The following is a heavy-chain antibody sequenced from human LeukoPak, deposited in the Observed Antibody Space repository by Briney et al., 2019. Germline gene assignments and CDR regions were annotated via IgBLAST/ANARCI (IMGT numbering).Heavy chain of an antibody. Sequence: AGSLRLSCAASGFTFRSYAMSWVRQAPAKGLEWVLAISGSGTSTYYADSVKGRFTISRDNSKNTLYLQMNSLRAEDTAVYYCEGTYYYDSSDDYWGQGTLVTVSS. D-gene: IGHD3-22*01. CDR3: EGTYYYDSSDDY. CDR2: ISGSGTST. V-gene: IGHV3-23*01. J-gene: IGHJ4*02. CDR1: GFTFRSYA.